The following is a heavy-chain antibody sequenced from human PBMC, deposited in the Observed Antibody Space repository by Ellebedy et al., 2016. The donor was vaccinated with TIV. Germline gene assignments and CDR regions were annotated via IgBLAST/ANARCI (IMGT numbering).Heavy chain of an antibody. V-gene: IGHV3-30-3*01. J-gene: IGHJ3*02. D-gene: IGHD3-10*01. CDR3: ARDYKGGAFDI. CDR2: ISYDGSNK. Sequence: GGSLRLXCAASGFTFSSYAMHWVRQAPGKGLEWVAVISYDGSNKYYADSVKGRFTISRDNSKNTLYLQMNSLRAEDTAVYYCARDYKGGAFDIWGQGTMVTVSS. CDR1: GFTFSSYA.